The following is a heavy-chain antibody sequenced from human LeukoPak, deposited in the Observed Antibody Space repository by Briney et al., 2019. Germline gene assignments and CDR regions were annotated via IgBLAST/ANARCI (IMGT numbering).Heavy chain of an antibody. V-gene: IGHV1-8*01. CDR1: GYTFTSYD. J-gene: IGHJ4*02. CDR3: ARARSSGWYDDFDY. Sequence: ASVKVSCKASGYTFTSYDINWMRQAPGQGLEWMGWMNPNSGNTGYAQKFQGRVTMTRNTSISTAYMELSSLRSEDTAVYYCARARSSGWYDDFDYWGQGTLVTVSS. CDR2: MNPNSGNT. D-gene: IGHD6-19*01.